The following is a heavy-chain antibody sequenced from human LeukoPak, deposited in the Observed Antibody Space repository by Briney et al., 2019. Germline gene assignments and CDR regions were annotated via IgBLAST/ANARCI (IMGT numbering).Heavy chain of an antibody. CDR2: INPNSGGT. D-gene: IGHD2-8*01. Sequence: ASVKVSCKASGYIFTGYYMYWVRQVPGQGLEWMGWINPNSGGTNYAQKFQGWVTMTRDTSISTAYMDLNRLTSDDTAVYYCSRGLINGHDFDYWGQGTVVTDSS. J-gene: IGHJ4*02. CDR3: SRGLINGHDFDY. CDR1: GYIFTGYY. V-gene: IGHV1-2*04.